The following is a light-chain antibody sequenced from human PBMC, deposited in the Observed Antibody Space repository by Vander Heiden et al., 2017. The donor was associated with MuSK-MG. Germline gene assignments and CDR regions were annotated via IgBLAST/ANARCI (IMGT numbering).Light chain of an antibody. CDR1: SSDVGGYKY. J-gene: IGLJ1*01. CDR3: CSEEGSHRCFV. CDR2: DVS. Sequence: QSALTQPRSVSGSPGQSVTISCTGTSSDVGGYKYVSWYQQHPGKAPQLLIYDVSRRRSGVPDRFSGSKSGNTATITIAGLQAADAADYYCCSEEGSHRCFVFGTGTKGSVL. V-gene: IGLV2-11*01.